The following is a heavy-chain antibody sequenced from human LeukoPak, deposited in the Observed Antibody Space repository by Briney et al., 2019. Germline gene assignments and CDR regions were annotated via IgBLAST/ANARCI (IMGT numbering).Heavy chain of an antibody. D-gene: IGHD4-17*01. CDR1: GFTFSSYG. Sequence: GRSLRLSCAASGFTFSSYGMHWVRQAPGKGLEWVAVIWYDGSNKYYADSVKGRFTISRDNSKNTLYLQMNSLRAEDTAVYYCARPSWGHDYGTLILDYWGQGTLVTVSS. J-gene: IGHJ4*02. CDR3: ARPSWGHDYGTLILDY. CDR2: IWYDGSNK. V-gene: IGHV3-33*01.